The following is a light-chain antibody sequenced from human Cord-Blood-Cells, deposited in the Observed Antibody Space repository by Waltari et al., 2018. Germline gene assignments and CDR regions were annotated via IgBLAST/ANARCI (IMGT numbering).Light chain of an antibody. J-gene: IGLJ3*02. CDR3: CSYAGSSTWV. CDR2: EGS. CDR1: SIGVGSFNL. Sequence: QSALTQPASVSGSPGQSIPISCPGTSIGVGSFNLVSWYQQTPGKAPKLMIYEGSKRPSGVSNRFSGSKSGNTASLTISGLQAEDEADYYCCSYAGSSTWVFGGGTKLTVL. V-gene: IGLV2-23*01.